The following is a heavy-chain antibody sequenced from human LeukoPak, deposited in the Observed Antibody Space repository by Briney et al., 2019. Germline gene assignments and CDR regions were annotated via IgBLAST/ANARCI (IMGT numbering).Heavy chain of an antibody. J-gene: IGHJ4*02. CDR2: IKQDGSEK. Sequence: GGSLRLSCAASGFRFSSYWMTWVRQAPGKGLEWVANIKQDGSEKYYVDSVKGRFTISRDNAKNSLYLQMNSLRAEDTAVYYCAREVLRYNWNYGDYWGQGTLVTVSS. CDR3: AREVLRYNWNYGDY. CDR1: GFRFSSYW. V-gene: IGHV3-7*01. D-gene: IGHD1-7*01.